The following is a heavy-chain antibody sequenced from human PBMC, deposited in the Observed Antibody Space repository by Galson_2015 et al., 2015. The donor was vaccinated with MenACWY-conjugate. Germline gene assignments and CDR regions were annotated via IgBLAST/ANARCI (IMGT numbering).Heavy chain of an antibody. D-gene: IGHD2/OR15-2a*01. CDR2: ISGSGEST. J-gene: IGHJ4*02. CDR3: ARDSQEYWDY. V-gene: IGHV3-23*01. CDR1: GLTFSSHA. Sequence: SLRLACAASGLTFSSHAMTWVRQAPGKGLEWVSSISGSGESTYSADSVKGRSTISRDNSKNTLFLHMKCLRDDDTAVYYCARDSQEYWDYWGQGTLVTVSS.